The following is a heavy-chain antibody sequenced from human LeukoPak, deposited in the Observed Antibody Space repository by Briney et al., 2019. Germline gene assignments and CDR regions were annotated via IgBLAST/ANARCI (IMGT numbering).Heavy chain of an antibody. J-gene: IGHJ4*02. CDR3: ATTSDSSGYSYFDY. Sequence: GGSLRLSCAASRFTFSSYAIHWVRQAPGKGLEGVALISYDGTNKYYADSVKGRFTISRDNSKNTLYLQMNSLRADDTAVYYCATTSDSSGYSYFDYWGQGTLVTVSS. CDR2: ISYDGTNK. CDR1: RFTFSSYA. V-gene: IGHV3-30-3*01. D-gene: IGHD3-22*01.